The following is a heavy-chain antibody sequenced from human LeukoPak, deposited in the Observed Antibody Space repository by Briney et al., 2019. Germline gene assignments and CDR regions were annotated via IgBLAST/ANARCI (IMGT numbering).Heavy chain of an antibody. CDR2: IYYSGST. J-gene: IGHJ3*02. V-gene: IGHV4-39*01. Sequence: SETLSLTCTVSGGSISSSSYYWGWIRQPPGKGLEWIGSIYYSGSTYYNPSLKSRVTISVDTSKTQFSLKLSSVTAADTDVYYCARRFWGRGYCSGGSCYRTSDAFDIWGQGTMVTVSS. CDR1: GGSISSSSYY. CDR3: ARRFWGRGYCSGGSCYRTSDAFDI. D-gene: IGHD2-15*01.